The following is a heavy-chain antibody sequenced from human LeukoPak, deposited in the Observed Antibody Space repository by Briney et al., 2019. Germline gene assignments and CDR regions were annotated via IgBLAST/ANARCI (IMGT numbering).Heavy chain of an antibody. CDR2: INHSGST. CDR1: GGSFSDYY. J-gene: IGHJ5*02. Sequence: PSETLSLTCAVYGGSFSDYYWSWIRQPPGKGLEWIGEINHSGSTNYNPSLKSRVTISVDTSKNQFSLKLSSVTAADTAVYYCARGQSQYYYGSGRKFDPWGQGTLVTVSS. D-gene: IGHD3-10*01. V-gene: IGHV4-34*01. CDR3: ARGQSQYYYGSGRKFDP.